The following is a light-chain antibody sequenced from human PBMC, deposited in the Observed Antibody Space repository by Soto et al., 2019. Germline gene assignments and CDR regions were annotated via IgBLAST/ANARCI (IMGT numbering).Light chain of an antibody. CDR1: ESISNW. Sequence: IQLTQSPTTLPASVGDRVTLTCRASESISNWLAWYQQRPGTAPKLLIYHASILETAVPSRFSGNGSGTEFTLTISRLEPEDFAVYYCQQYTSSPALTFGGGTRVDIK. V-gene: IGKV1-5*01. CDR2: HAS. CDR3: QQYTSSPALT. J-gene: IGKJ4*01.